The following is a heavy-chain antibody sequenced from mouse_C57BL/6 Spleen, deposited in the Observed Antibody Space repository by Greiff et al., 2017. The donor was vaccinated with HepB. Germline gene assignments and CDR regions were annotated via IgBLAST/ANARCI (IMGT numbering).Heavy chain of an antibody. D-gene: IGHD2-4*01. Sequence: VQLQQSGAELVRPGASVKLSCKASGYTFTDYYINWVKQRPGQGLEWIARIYPGSGNTYYNEKFKGKATLTAEKSSSTAYMQLSSLTSEDSAVYFCARDYDYDEGFAYWGQGTLVTVSA. CDR2: IYPGSGNT. J-gene: IGHJ3*01. CDR1: GYTFTDYY. V-gene: IGHV1-76*01. CDR3: ARDYDYDEGFAY.